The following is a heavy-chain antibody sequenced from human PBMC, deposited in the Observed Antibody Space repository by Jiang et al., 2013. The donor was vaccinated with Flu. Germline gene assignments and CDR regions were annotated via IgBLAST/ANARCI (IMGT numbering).Heavy chain of an antibody. Sequence: GAEVKKPGSSVKVSCKASGGTFSSYAISWVRQAPGQGLEWMGRIIPILGIANYAQKFQGRVTITADKSTSTAYMELSSLRSEDTAVYYCARGEMATISFDYWGPGNPGHRLL. CDR3: ARGEMATISFDY. CDR1: GGTFSSYA. CDR2: IIPILGIA. J-gene: IGHJ4*02. V-gene: IGHV1-69*04. D-gene: IGHD5-24*01.